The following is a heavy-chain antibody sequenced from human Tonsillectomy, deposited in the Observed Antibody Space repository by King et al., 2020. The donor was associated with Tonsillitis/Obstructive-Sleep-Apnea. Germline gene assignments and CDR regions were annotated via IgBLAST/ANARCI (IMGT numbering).Heavy chain of an antibody. CDR2: IYYRGRT. CDR3: ARVLTNYYYYYMDV. J-gene: IGHJ6*03. Sequence: VQLQESGPGLVKPSETLSLTCTVSGGSVSSGSYYWSWIRQPPGKGLEWIGYIYYRGRTNYNPPLKSRVTISVDTSKNQFSLKLTSVTAADTAVYYCARVLTNYYYYYMDVWGKGTTVTVSS. CDR1: GGSVSSGSYY. V-gene: IGHV4-61*01.